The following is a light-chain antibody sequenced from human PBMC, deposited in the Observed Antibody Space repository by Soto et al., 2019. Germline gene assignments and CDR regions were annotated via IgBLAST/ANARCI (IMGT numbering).Light chain of an antibody. V-gene: IGLV2-11*01. CDR3: CSYAVTFYV. J-gene: IGLJ1*01. CDR1: SSDVGAYNY. Sequence: SVLTQPRSVSGSPGQSVTISCTGTSSDVGAYNYVSWYQQHPGKAPKFMTYDVSERPSGVPDRFSGSKSGNAASLTISGLQAEDEADYYCCSYAVTFYVFGTGTKVTVL. CDR2: DVS.